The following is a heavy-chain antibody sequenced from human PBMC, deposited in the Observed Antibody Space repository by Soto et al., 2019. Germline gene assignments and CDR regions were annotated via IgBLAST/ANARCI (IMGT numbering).Heavy chain of an antibody. CDR2: IYYSGST. V-gene: IGHV4-39*01. CDR1: GGSVSSSSYY. J-gene: IGHJ6*02. Sequence: PSEPLSLPSTVPGGSVSSSSYYWGWIRRPPGKGREWIGSIYYSGSTYYNPSLKSRVTISVDTSKNQFSLKLSSVTAADTAVYYCARGRYDFWSGYLYYYGMDVWGQGTTVTVSS. CDR3: ARGRYDFWSGYLYYYGMDV. D-gene: IGHD3-3*01.